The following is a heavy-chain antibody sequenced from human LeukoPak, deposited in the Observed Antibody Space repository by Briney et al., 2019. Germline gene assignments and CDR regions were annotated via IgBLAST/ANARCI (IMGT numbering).Heavy chain of an antibody. CDR1: GDSLSSGGYY. Sequence: SETLSLTCEVSGDSLSSGGYYWSWIRQPPGKGLEWIGEINHSGSTNYNPSLKSRVTISVDTSKNQFSLKLSSVTAADTAVYYCARYDSSGYYSGVDYWGQGTLVTVSS. CDR3: ARYDSSGYYSGVDY. CDR2: INHSGST. V-gene: IGHV4-34*01. D-gene: IGHD3-22*01. J-gene: IGHJ4*02.